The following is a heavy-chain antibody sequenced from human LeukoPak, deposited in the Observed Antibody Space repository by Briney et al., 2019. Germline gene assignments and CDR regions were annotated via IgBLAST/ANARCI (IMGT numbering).Heavy chain of an antibody. V-gene: IGHV3-30*02. D-gene: IGHD6-6*01. Sequence: GGSLRLSFAASGFNFGCYGMHWVRPAPGKGLEWVAFIRYDGSDKYYADSVRGRFTISRDNSKNTLYLQLSSLRVEDTAVYCCAPEYSSSLAIDYWGQGTLVTVSS. CDR2: IRYDGSDK. J-gene: IGHJ4*02. CDR1: GFNFGCYG. CDR3: APEYSSSLAIDY.